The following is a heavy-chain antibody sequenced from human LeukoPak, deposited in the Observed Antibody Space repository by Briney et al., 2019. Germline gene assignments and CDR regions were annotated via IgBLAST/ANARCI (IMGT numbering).Heavy chain of an antibody. J-gene: IGHJ5*02. V-gene: IGHV4-39*01. CDR3: AGHSVLNYGPGSLLP. CDR2: IYFSGST. D-gene: IGHD3-10*01. CDR1: GGSISRSSYY. Sequence: SETLSLTCTVSGGSISRSSYYWDWIRQPPGKGLEWIGTIYFSGSTHYNPSLKSRVTISVDTSKNQFSLNLNSVTAADTAVYYCAGHSVLNYGPGSLLPWGQGTLVTVSS.